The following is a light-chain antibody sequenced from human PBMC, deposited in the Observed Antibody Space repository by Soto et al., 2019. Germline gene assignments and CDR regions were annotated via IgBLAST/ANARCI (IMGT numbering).Light chain of an antibody. CDR2: DVS. Sequence: QSALTQPASVSGSPGQSITISCTGTSSDVGGYNYVSWYQQHPGKAPKLMIYDVSNRPSGVSNRFSGSKSGNTASLTISGLQAEDEADYYCGSYTSSNGLLFGGGTQLTVL. CDR3: GSYTSSNGLL. J-gene: IGLJ2*01. V-gene: IGLV2-14*01. CDR1: SSDVGGYNY.